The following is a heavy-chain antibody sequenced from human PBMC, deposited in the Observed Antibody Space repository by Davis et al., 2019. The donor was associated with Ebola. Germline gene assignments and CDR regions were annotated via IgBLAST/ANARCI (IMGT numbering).Heavy chain of an antibody. J-gene: IGHJ4*02. CDR2: VYSAGST. D-gene: IGHD4-17*01. Sequence: GESLKISCAASGFTFSNYDMGWVRQVPGKGLEWVSGVYSAGSTYYADSVKGRFTISRDNSKNTLYLQMNSLRAEDTAVYYCAKPHWGVTTYFDYWGQGTLVTVSS. CDR1: GFTFSNYD. V-gene: IGHV3-23*01. CDR3: AKPHWGVTTYFDY.